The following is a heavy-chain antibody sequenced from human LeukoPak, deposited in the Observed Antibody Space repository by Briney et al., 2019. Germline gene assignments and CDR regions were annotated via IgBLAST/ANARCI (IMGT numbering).Heavy chain of an antibody. D-gene: IGHD3-10*01. J-gene: IGHJ5*02. Sequence: PSQTLSLTCTVSGGSISSGSYYWSWIRQPAGKGLEWIGEIYHSGSTNYNPSLKSRVTISVDKSKNQFSLKLSSVTAADTAVYYCARRRITMVRGVIIDWFDPWGQGTLVTVSS. CDR3: ARRRITMVRGVIIDWFDP. V-gene: IGHV4-61*09. CDR2: IYHSGST. CDR1: GGSISSGSYY.